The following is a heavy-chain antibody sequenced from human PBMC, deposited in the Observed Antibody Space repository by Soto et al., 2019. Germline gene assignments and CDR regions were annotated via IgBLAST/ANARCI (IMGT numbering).Heavy chain of an antibody. J-gene: IGHJ5*02. CDR1: GYTFTSYG. CDR3: ARDWDYIWGSLGGNWFDP. CDR2: ISAYNGNT. Sequence: ASVKVSCKASGYTFTSYGISWVRQAPGQGLEWMGWISAYNGNTNYAQKLQGRVTMTTDTSTSTAYMELRSLRSDDTAVYYCARDWDYIWGSLGGNWFDPWGQGTLVTVSS. D-gene: IGHD3-16*01. V-gene: IGHV1-18*01.